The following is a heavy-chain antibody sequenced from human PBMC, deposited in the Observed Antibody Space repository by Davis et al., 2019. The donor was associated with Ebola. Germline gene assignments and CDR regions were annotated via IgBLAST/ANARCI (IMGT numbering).Heavy chain of an antibody. CDR1: GGSFSGYY. D-gene: IGHD5-24*01. V-gene: IGHV4-34*01. Sequence: MPSETLSLTCAVYGGSFSGYYWSWIRQPPGKGLEWIGEINHSGSTNYNPSLKSRVTISVDTSKNQFSLKLSSVTAADTAVYYCARRSQRWLQAYGMDVWGQGTTVTVSS. CDR3: ARRSQRWLQAYGMDV. J-gene: IGHJ6*02. CDR2: INHSGST.